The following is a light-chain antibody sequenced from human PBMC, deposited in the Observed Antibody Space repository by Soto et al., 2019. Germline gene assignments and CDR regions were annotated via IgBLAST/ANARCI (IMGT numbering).Light chain of an antibody. CDR2: GAS. V-gene: IGKV3-20*01. Sequence: EIVLTQSPGTLSLSPGERATLSCRASQSVSSSYLAWYQQKPGQAPRLLIYGASSRATGIPDRFSGSGSGTDFALSISRLEPEDLAVYYCHQYGSSSTWTLGQGTKVEIK. CDR3: HQYGSSSTWT. CDR1: QSVSSSY. J-gene: IGKJ1*01.